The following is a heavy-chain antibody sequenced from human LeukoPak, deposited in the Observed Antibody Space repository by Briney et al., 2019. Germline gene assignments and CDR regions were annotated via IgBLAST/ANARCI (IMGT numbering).Heavy chain of an antibody. V-gene: IGHV3-23*01. CDR1: GFTFSTYV. CDR3: GRYYVMDV. J-gene: IGHJ6*02. CDR2: ISDSGGST. Sequence: GGSLRLSCAASGFTFSTYVMNWVRQAPGKGLEWVSTISDSGGSTYYADSVKGRFTISRDNSKSTLYLQMSSLRAGDTAVYYCGRYYVMDVWGQGTSVTVSS.